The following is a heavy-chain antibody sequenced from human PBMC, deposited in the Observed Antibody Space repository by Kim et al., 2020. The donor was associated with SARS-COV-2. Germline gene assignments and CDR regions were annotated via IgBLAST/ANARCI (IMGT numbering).Heavy chain of an antibody. D-gene: IGHD6-19*01. CDR3: ATTPLEAIAVAGTGPTFHPY. V-gene: IGHV1-18*04. CDR1: GYTFTSYG. J-gene: IGHJ4*02. CDR2: ISAYNGNT. Sequence: ASVKVSCKASGYTFTSYGISWVRQAPGQGLEWMGWISAYNGNTNYAQKLQGRVTMTTDTSTSTAYMELRSLRSDDTAVYYCATTPLEAIAVAGTGPTFHPYWGQGTLVTVSS.